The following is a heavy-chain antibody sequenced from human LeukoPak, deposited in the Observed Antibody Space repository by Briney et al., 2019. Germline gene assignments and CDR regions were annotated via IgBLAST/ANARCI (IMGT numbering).Heavy chain of an antibody. CDR3: ACLTPTTTLDF. Sequence: SGTLSLTRAVSGASISSTNWWNWVRQPPGKGLEWIGEVYHGGSTNYNPSLKDRLTISLDNSKNQFSLELNSVTAADTAVYYCACLTPTTTLDFWGQGRLVTVS. J-gene: IGHJ4*02. CDR1: GASISSTNW. D-gene: IGHD1-1*01. CDR2: VYHGGST. V-gene: IGHV4-4*02.